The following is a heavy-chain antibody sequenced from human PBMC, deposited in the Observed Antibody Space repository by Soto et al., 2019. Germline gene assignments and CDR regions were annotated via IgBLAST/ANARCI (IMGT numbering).Heavy chain of an antibody. CDR1: EGTFNSYA. CDR3: ASGASRWYPYFVDS. Sequence: QAQVVQSGAEVRKPGSSVKLSCKASEGTFNSYAIAWVRQAPGQGLEWMGGIIPSYNTLNYAQKFQDRVTITADDSTNTVYMELSSLRSDDTAVYFCASGASRWYPYFVDSWAQGTLVTVSS. J-gene: IGHJ4*02. CDR2: IIPSYNTL. V-gene: IGHV1-69*01. D-gene: IGHD6-13*01.